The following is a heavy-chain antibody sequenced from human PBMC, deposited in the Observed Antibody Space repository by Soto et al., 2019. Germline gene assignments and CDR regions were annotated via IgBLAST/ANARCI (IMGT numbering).Heavy chain of an antibody. D-gene: IGHD2-21*01. CDR2: SYCSGST. CDR1: GGSISGGTYY. J-gene: IGHJ6*02. CDR3: ARGDWPTQMDV. Sequence: QVQLQESGPGLVKPSQTLSLTCTVSGGSISGGTYYWSWIRQPPGQVLEWIGYSYCSGSTYSNPSLKIRVIISVDTSKTHFSLRLSSVTAADTAVYYCARGDWPTQMDVWGQGTTVTVSS. V-gene: IGHV4-31*03.